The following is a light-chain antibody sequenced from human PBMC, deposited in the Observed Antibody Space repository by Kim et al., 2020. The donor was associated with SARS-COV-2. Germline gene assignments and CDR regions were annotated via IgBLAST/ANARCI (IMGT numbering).Light chain of an antibody. V-gene: IGLV6-57*03. CDR1: SGSIASNH. CDR2: EDN. J-gene: IGLJ2*01. Sequence: KTVTNTCTRSSGSIASNHVQWYQQRPGSAPTTVIYEDNQRPSGVPDRFSGSIDSSSNSASLTISGLKTEDEADYYCQSYDSSNHVVFGGGTQLTVL. CDR3: QSYDSSNHVV.